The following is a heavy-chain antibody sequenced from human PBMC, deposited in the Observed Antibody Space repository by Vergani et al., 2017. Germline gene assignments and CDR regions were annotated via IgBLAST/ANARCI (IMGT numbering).Heavy chain of an antibody. D-gene: IGHD3-9*01. J-gene: IGHJ6*02. CDR1: RFSFEDYG. Sequence: EVQLVASGGGLVQRGGSLRLSCAASRFSFEDYGMNWVRQAPGKGLEWVSGINWNGGSTGYADSVKGRFTISRDNAKNTGYLQISSLSAEDTAVYYCARGKGNDILTGDEDGLDVWGQGTTVTVSS. CDR3: ARGKGNDILTGDEDGLDV. CDR2: INWNGGST. V-gene: IGHV3-20*04.